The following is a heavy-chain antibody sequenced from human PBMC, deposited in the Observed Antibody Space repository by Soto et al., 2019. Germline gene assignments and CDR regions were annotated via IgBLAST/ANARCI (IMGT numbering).Heavy chain of an antibody. CDR1: GYSFTSYL. D-gene: IGHD3-10*02. CDR2: IYPGDSDT. J-gene: IGHJ4*02. V-gene: IGHV5-51*01. CDR3: ARRRHTRFAENTLYYFDY. Sequence: XESLRVSRQCSGYSFTSYLIGWVRQVPGKGLEWMGIIYPGDSDTRYSPSFQGQVTISADKSISTAYLQWSSLKASDTAMYYCARRRHTRFAENTLYYFDYCGQRTLVTVSS.